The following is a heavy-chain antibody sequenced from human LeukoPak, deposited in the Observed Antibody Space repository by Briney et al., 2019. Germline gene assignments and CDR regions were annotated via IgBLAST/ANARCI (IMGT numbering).Heavy chain of an antibody. CDR3: ARDLDGPGATRGFDY. J-gene: IGHJ4*02. CDR1: GYTFSGYY. Sequence: ASVKVSCKASGYTFSGYYIQWVRQAPGQGLEWMGWINPNIGGANYAQKFQGGVTMTRDTSINTAYMELTRLRFNDTAVYFCARDLDGPGATRGFDYWGQGTLVTVSS. D-gene: IGHD1-26*01. CDR2: INPNIGGA. V-gene: IGHV1-2*02.